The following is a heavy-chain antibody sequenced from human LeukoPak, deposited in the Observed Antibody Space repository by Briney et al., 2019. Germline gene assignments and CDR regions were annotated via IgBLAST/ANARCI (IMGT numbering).Heavy chain of an antibody. CDR3: AKDIQTWPRFPDY. CDR2: ISDSGSTA. Sequence: GGSLRLSCGASGFTFSNYAMSWVRQAPGKGLEWVSGISDSGSTAFYADSVKGRFTSSRGNPKSTLYLQMNSLRAEDTAVYYCAKDIQTWPRFPDYWGQGTLVTVSS. J-gene: IGHJ4*02. CDR1: GFTFSNYA. V-gene: IGHV3-23*01. D-gene: IGHD5-12*01.